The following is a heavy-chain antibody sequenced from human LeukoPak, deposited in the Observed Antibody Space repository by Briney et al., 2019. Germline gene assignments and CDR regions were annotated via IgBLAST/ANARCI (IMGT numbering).Heavy chain of an antibody. CDR2: ISYDGSNK. J-gene: IGHJ4*02. CDR3: AKDGGTPMDFDY. V-gene: IGHV3-30*18. D-gene: IGHD3-16*01. CDR1: GFSFRTYG. Sequence: GRSLRLSCAASGFSFRTYGMHWVRQAPGKGLEWVAVISYDGSNKYYADSVKGRFTISRDNSKNTLYLQMNSLRAEDTAVYYCAKDGGTPMDFDYWGQGTLVTVSS.